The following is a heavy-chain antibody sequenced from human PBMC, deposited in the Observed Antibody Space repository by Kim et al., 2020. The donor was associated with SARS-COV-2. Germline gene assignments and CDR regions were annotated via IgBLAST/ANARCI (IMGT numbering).Heavy chain of an antibody. V-gene: IGHV3-73*01. CDR1: GFTFSDSA. D-gene: IGHD6-13*01. J-gene: IGHJ3*02. CDR3: TRVPPYSNSWWDAFDI. Sequence: GGSLRLSCVASGFTFSDSAMYWVRQASGKGLEWVGRVRSKTNNYATAYAASVEGRFTISRDDSKNTAYLQMNSLKTEDTAIYYCTRVPPYSNSWWDAFDIWGQGTMVTVSS. CDR2: VRSKTNNYAT.